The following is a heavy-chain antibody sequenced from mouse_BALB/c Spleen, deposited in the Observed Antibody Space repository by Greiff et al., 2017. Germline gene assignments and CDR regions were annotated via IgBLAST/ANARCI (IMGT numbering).Heavy chain of an antibody. CDR2: INPSSGYT. Sequence: QVQLKESGAELARPGASVKMSCKASGYTFTSYTMHWVKQRPGQGLEWIGYINPSSGYTNYNQKFKDKATLTADKSSSTAYMQLSSLTSEDSAVYYCARGVQGWFAYWGQGTLVTVSA. CDR3: ARGVQGWFAY. V-gene: IGHV1-4*01. CDR1: GYTFTSYT. J-gene: IGHJ3*01. D-gene: IGHD2-14*01.